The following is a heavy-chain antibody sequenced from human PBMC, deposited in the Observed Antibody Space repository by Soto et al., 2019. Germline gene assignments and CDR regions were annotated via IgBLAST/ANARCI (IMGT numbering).Heavy chain of an antibody. CDR2: ISYDGSKK. Sequence: QVQLVESGGGVVQPGKSLRLSCAASGFTLSYYGMHWVRQAPGKGLEWVAVISYDGSKKNYAESVNGRFTISRDSSKNTLFLQLSSLRTEDTAVYYCAKGIGRDGYTSGLDWGQVTLVTVSS. CDR1: GFTLSYYG. V-gene: IGHV3-30*18. D-gene: IGHD5-12*01. J-gene: IGHJ4*02. CDR3: AKGIGRDGYTSGLD.